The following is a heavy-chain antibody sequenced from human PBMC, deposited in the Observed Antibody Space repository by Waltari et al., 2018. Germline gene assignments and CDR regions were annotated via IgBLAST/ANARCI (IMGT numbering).Heavy chain of an antibody. J-gene: IGHJ4*02. V-gene: IGHV3-43*01. Sequence: EVQLVESGGVVVQPGRSLRLSCAASGFSFDGYTMQWVRHAPGKSLEWVSLITVDGGSIFYADSVKGRFSISRDNSKDSLYLQMNSLRNEDTALYYCAKEGRTSSHFDYWGQGTLVTVSS. CDR3: AKEGRTSSHFDY. CDR2: ITVDGGSI. CDR1: GFSFDGYT.